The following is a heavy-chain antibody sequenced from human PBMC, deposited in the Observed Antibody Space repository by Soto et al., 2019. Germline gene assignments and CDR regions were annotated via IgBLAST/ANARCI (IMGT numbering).Heavy chain of an antibody. CDR3: ARKRAIVVVVAATAHGKPNWFDP. J-gene: IGHJ5*02. V-gene: IGHV4-34*01. CDR1: GGSFSGYY. CDR2: INHSGST. Sequence: SETLSLTCAVYGGSFSGYYWSWIRQPPGKGLEWIGEINHSGSTNYNPSLKSRVTISVDTSKNQFSLKLSSVTAADTAVYYCARKRAIVVVVAATAHGKPNWFDPWGQGTLVTVSS. D-gene: IGHD2-15*01.